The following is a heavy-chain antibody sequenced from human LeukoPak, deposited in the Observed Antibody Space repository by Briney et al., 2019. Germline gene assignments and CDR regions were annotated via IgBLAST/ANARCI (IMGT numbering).Heavy chain of an antibody. CDR3: AREETGTYPY. Sequence: GASVKVSCKASGYTFTSYDINWVRQATGQGLEWMGWMNHHSGNKGYAQNFQGRVTMTRNTSKSTAYMELSSLRSEDTAVYYCAREETGTYPYWGQGTLVTVSS. CDR2: MNHHSGNK. CDR1: GYTFTSYD. J-gene: IGHJ4*02. V-gene: IGHV1-8*01. D-gene: IGHD1-1*01.